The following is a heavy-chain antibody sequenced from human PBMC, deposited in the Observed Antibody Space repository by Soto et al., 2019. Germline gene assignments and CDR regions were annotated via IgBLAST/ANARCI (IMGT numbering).Heavy chain of an antibody. CDR2: IIPFFGTT. D-gene: IGHD3-22*01. CDR1: GGAFSSYA. V-gene: IGHV1-69*05. J-gene: IGHJ6*02. Sequence: ASVKVSCKASGGAFSSYAISWVRQAPGQGLEWMGGIIPFFGTTNYAQKFQGRVTMTTDKSTSTAYMELRSLRSDDTAVYYCARVSSYYDSRDQPENYHYGMAVWGQGTTVTVSS. CDR3: ARVSSYYDSRDQPENYHYGMAV.